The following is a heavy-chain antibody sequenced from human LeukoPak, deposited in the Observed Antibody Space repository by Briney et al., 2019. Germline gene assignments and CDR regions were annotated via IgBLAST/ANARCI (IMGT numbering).Heavy chain of an antibody. D-gene: IGHD2-15*01. CDR2: IIPIFGTA. CDR1: GGTLSSYA. V-gene: IGHV1-69*06. J-gene: IGHJ4*02. CDR3: ARDRERYCSGGSCWAAFDY. Sequence: SVKVSCKASGGTLSSYAISWVRQAPGQGLEWMGGIIPIFGTANYAQKFQGRVTITADKSTSTAYMELSSLRSEDTAVYYCARDRERYCSGGSCWAAFDYWGQGTLVTVSS.